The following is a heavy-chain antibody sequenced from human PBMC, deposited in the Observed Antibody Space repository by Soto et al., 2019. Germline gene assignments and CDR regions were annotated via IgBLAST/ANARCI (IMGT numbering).Heavy chain of an antibody. CDR2: INHSGST. Sequence: SETLSLTCAVFGGSFSGYYWSWIRQPPGKGLEWIGEINHSGSTNYNPSLKSRVTVSVDTSKNQFSLKLSSVTAADTAVYYCARVSPYGSGSEFRSYFDYWGQETLVPASS. D-gene: IGHD3-10*01. CDR1: GGSFSGYY. J-gene: IGHJ4*02. CDR3: ARVSPYGSGSEFRSYFDY. V-gene: IGHV4-34*01.